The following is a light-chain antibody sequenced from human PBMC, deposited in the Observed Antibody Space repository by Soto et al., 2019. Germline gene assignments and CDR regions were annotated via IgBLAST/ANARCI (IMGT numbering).Light chain of an antibody. CDR2: RNN. CDR1: SSNIGSNY. J-gene: IGLJ2*01. CDR3: AAWDDSLSGPV. Sequence: QSVLTQPPSASGTPGQRVTISCSGSSSNIGSNYVYWYQQLPGTAPKLPIYRNNQRPSGVPARFSGSKSGTSGSLAISGLRSEDEADYHCAAWDDSLSGPVFGGGTKLTVL. V-gene: IGLV1-47*01.